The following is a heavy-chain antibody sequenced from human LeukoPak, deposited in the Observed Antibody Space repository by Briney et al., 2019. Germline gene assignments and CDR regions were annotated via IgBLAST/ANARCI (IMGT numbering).Heavy chain of an antibody. D-gene: IGHD3-22*01. CDR1: GGSFSGYY. CDR3: ARGLMGYYDSRPLDY. CDR2: IYYSGST. Sequence: SETLSLTCAVYGGSFSGYYWGWIRQPPGKGLEWIGSIYYSGSTYYNPSLKSRVTISVDTSKNQFSLKLSSVTAADTAVYYCARGLMGYYDSRPLDYWGQGTLVTVSS. J-gene: IGHJ4*02. V-gene: IGHV4-34*01.